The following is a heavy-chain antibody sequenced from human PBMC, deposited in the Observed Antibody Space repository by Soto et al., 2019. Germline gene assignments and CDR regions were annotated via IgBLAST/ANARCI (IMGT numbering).Heavy chain of an antibody. CDR3: ASSYGSGYRAFDY. Sequence: QVQLVQSGAEVKRPGSSVKVSCKASGDTFNFYSINWVRQAPGLGLEWMGRVNPIVSMSNYAQKFQGSVTKTEGKSTITAYMEMSSVKFEDTAIYYCASSYGSGYRAFDYWGQGALVTVAS. CDR2: VNPIVSMS. V-gene: IGHV1-69*02. D-gene: IGHD3-10*01. J-gene: IGHJ4*02. CDR1: GDTFNFYS.